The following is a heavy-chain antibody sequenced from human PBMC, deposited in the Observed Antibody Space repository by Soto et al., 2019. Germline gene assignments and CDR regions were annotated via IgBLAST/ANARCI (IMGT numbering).Heavy chain of an antibody. V-gene: IGHV3-23*01. CDR2: ISRSGGST. Sequence: AGESLRPSCPASAFTSSSYAMSWVRQAPEKGLEWVSAISRSGGSTNYADSVKGRVTITRDNSKSTLYMQMNSLRADDTAVYYCAKEFRDTMSPRLNYFDYWGQGTLVTVSS. CDR1: AFTSSSYA. CDR3: AKEFRDTMSPRLNYFDY. J-gene: IGHJ4*02. D-gene: IGHD3-22*01.